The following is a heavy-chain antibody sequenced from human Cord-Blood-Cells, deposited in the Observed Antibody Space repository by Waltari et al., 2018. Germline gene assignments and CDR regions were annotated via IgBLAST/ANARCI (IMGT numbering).Heavy chain of an antibody. D-gene: IGHD6-13*01. CDR1: GGSFSGYY. Sequence: QVQLQQWGAGLLKPSETLSLTCAVYGGSFSGYYWSWIRQPPGKGLEWIGEINHSGSTNYNPSLKRRVTISVDTSKNQFSLKLSSVTAADTAVYYCARVHRIAAAGTDVWGQGTTVTVSS. CDR3: ARVHRIAAAGTDV. V-gene: IGHV4-34*01. J-gene: IGHJ6*02. CDR2: INHSGST.